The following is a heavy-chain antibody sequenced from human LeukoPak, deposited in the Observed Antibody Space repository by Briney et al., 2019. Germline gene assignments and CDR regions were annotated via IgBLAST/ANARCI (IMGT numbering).Heavy chain of an antibody. J-gene: IGHJ5*02. D-gene: IGHD2-2*02. CDR3: ARHGCSSTSCYTNWFDP. V-gene: IGHV5-51*01. Sequence: GESLKISCKGSGYSFTSYWIGWVRQMPGKGLEWMGIIYPGDSDTRYSPSLQGQVTISADKSISTAYLQWSSLKASDTAMYYCARHGCSSTSCYTNWFDPWGQGTLVTVSS. CDR2: IYPGDSDT. CDR1: GYSFTSYW.